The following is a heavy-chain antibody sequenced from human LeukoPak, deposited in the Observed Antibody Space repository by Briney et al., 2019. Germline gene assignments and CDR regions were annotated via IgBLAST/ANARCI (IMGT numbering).Heavy chain of an antibody. Sequence: GGSLRLSCAASGFTFSSYEVNWVRQAPGKGLEWVSYISSSGSTVYYADSVKGRFTISRDNAKNSLYLQMNSLRAEDTAVYYCAELGITMIGGVWGKGTTVTISS. D-gene: IGHD3-10*02. J-gene: IGHJ6*04. CDR2: ISSSGSTV. V-gene: IGHV3-48*03. CDR1: GFTFSSYE. CDR3: AELGITMIGGV.